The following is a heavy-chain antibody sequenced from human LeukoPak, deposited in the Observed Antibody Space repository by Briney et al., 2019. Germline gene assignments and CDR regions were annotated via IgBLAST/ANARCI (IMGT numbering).Heavy chain of an antibody. D-gene: IGHD3-10*01. Sequence: ASVKVSCKASGYTFTSYAMHWVRQAPGQRLGWMGWINAGNGNTKYSQEFQGRVTITRDTSASTAYMELSSLRSEDTAVYYCARAGPMVRGVISPRSLPDYWGQGTLVTVSS. J-gene: IGHJ4*02. V-gene: IGHV1-3*01. CDR1: GYTFTSYA. CDR2: INAGNGNT. CDR3: ARAGPMVRGVISPRSLPDY.